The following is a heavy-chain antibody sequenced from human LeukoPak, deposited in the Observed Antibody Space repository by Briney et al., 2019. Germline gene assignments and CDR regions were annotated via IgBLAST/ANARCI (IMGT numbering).Heavy chain of an antibody. CDR1: GYTFTSYD. CDR3: SIKPLYCSGGSCHNWFDP. D-gene: IGHD2-15*01. CDR2: MNPNSGNT. J-gene: IGHJ5*02. V-gene: IGHV1-8*01. Sequence: ASVKVSCKASGYTFTSYDINWVRRATGQGLEWMGWMNPNSGNTGYAQKFQGRVTMTRNTSISTAYMELSSLRSEDTAVYYCSIKPLYCSGGSCHNWFDPWGQGTLVTVSS.